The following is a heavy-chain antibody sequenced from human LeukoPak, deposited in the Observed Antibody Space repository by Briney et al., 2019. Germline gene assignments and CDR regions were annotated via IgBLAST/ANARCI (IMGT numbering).Heavy chain of an antibody. CDR2: ISPIFGTA. V-gene: IGHV1-69*13. J-gene: IGHJ3*02. CDR3: ARSGPPRGIVLMVYAIQEAFDI. D-gene: IGHD2-8*01. CDR1: GGTFSSYA. Sequence: GASVKVSCKASGGTFSSYAISWVRQAPGQGLEWMGGISPIFGTANYAQKFQGRVTITADESTSTAYMELSSLRSEDTAVYYCARSGPPRGIVLMVYAIQEAFDIWGQGTMVTVSS.